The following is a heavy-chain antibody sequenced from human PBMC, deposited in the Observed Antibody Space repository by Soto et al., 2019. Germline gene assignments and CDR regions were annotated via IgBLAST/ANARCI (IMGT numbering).Heavy chain of an antibody. J-gene: IGHJ3*01. CDR3: ARDGGGFGELLLNSYDAFDL. CDR2: ISYDGSNA. V-gene: IGHV3-30*04. D-gene: IGHD3-10*01. Sequence: PGGSLRLSCTASGFSLSTYAMYWVRQAPGKGLEWVAIISYDGSNAQYADSVKGRFTVARDNSKNTLYLQMHSLTAEDTAVYYCARDGGGFGELLLNSYDAFDLWGQGKLVTVSS. CDR1: GFSLSTYA.